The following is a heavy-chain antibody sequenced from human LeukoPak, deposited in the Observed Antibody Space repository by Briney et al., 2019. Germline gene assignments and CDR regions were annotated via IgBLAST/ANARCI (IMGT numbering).Heavy chain of an antibody. CDR2: IYYSGST. J-gene: IGHJ4*02. Sequence: SETLSLTCTVSGGSISSYYWSWIRQPPGKGLEWIGYIYYSGSTNYNPSLKSRVTISVDTSKNQFSLKLSSVTAADTAVYYCARYLQRNSDYWGQGTLVTVSS. CDR1: GGSISSYY. V-gene: IGHV4-59*08. CDR3: ARYLQRNSDY. D-gene: IGHD6-25*01.